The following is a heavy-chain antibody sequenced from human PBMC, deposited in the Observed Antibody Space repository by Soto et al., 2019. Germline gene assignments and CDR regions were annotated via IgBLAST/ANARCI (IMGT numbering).Heavy chain of an antibody. CDR2: INPGGGRT. V-gene: IGHV1-46*01. D-gene: IGHD2-21*01. Sequence: ASVKLSCKASGYTFTTYYIRWLRHAPGQGLEWMGVINPGGGRTSYAQKLHGRVSMTRDTSTSTVYMGLSSLRYEDTAVYYCARGLDVAYSPPLVWGQGTLVTVSS. CDR1: GYTFTTYY. CDR3: ARGLDVAYSPPLV. J-gene: IGHJ4*02.